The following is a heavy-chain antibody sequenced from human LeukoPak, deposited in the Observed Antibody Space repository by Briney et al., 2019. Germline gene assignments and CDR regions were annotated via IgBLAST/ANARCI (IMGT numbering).Heavy chain of an antibody. CDR3: ARDGVYYDFWSGYSFDY. V-gene: IGHV3-33*01. D-gene: IGHD3-3*01. CDR2: IWYDGSNK. J-gene: IGHJ4*02. CDR1: GFTFSSYG. Sequence: PGGSLRLSCAASGFTFSSYGMHWFRQAPGKGLEWVAVIWYDGSNKYYADSVKGRFTISRDNSKNTLYLQMNSLRAEDTAVYYCARDGVYYDFWSGYSFDYWGQGTLVTVSS.